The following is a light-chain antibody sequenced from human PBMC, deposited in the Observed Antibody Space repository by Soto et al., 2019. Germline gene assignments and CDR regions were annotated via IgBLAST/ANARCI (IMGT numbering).Light chain of an antibody. CDR2: GNS. V-gene: IGLV1-40*01. CDR3: QSYDSSLSGYVV. Sequence: QLVLTQPPSVSGAPGQRVTISCTGSSSNIGAGYDVHWYQQLPGTAPKLFIYGNSNRPSGVPDRFSGSKSDTSASLAITGLHAEDETDYCCQSYDSSLSGYVVFGGGTKLTVL. J-gene: IGLJ2*01. CDR1: SSNIGAGYD.